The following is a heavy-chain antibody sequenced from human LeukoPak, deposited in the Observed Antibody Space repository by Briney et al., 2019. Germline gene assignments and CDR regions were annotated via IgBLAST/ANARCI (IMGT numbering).Heavy chain of an antibody. CDR1: GFTFSSYG. J-gene: IGHJ6*03. V-gene: IGHV3-30*02. CDR3: AKTGGEPITMVRGVIITYYYYMDV. Sequence: GGSLRLFCAASGFTFSSYGMHWVRQAPGKGLEWVAFIRYDGSNKYYADSVKGRFTISRDNSKNTLYLQMNSLRAEDTAVYYCAKTGGEPITMVRGVIITYYYYMDVWGKGTTVTISS. D-gene: IGHD3-10*01. CDR2: IRYDGSNK.